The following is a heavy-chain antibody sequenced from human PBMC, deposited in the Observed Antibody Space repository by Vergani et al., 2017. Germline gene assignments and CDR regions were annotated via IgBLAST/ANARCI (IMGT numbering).Heavy chain of an antibody. CDR2: IYYNGST. CDR3: ARGPGWDITYDYGSGSYYDY. Sequence: QVQLQESGPGLVKPSQTLSLTCTVSGGSISSGDYYWSWIRQPPGKGLEWIGYIYYNGSTYYNPSLKSRVTISVDTSKNQFSLKLSSVTAADTAVYYCARGPGWDITYDYGSGSYYDYWGQGTLVTVSS. D-gene: IGHD3-10*01. CDR1: GGSISSGDYY. V-gene: IGHV4-30-4*08. J-gene: IGHJ4*02.